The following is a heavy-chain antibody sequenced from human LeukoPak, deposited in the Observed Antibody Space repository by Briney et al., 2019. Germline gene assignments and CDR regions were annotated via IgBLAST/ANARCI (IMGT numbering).Heavy chain of an antibody. J-gene: IGHJ6*02. V-gene: IGHV4-59*01. CDR3: ARLAARRGYYYSGMDV. D-gene: IGHD3-10*01. CDR2: IYSSGSSGIT. CDR1: GGSLSGSY. Sequence: SETLSLTCTVSGGSLSGSYWSWIRQHPGKQLEWVGYIYSSGSSGITTYNPSLQSRVIISQDTSKNDFSLKLTSVTAADAAVYYCARLAARRGYYYSGMDVWGQGTTVTVSS.